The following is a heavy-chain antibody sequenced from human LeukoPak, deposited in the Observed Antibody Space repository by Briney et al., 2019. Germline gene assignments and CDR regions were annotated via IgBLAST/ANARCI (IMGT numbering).Heavy chain of an antibody. CDR2: IYPGDSDT. D-gene: IGHD1-26*01. V-gene: IGHV5-51*01. CDR3: ARGLGRSFYYYYMDV. Sequence: GESLKISCKGSGYSFTSYWIGWVRPMPGKGLEWMGIIYPGDSDTRYSPSFQGQVTISADKSISTAYLQWSSLKASGTAMYYCARGLGRSFYYYYMDVWGKGTTVTVSS. CDR1: GYSFTSYW. J-gene: IGHJ6*03.